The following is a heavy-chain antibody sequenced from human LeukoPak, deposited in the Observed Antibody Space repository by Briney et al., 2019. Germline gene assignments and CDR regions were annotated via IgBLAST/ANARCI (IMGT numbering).Heavy chain of an antibody. CDR2: ISSSSSYI. D-gene: IGHD2-2*01. CDR1: GFTFSPYS. J-gene: IGHJ4*02. Sequence: GGSLRLSCAASGFTFSPYSMNWVRQAPGKGLEWVAYISSSSSYIYYADSVEGRFIISRDNAKNSLSLQMNSLRAEDTAIYYCARDPGVPAAPLDYWGQGTLVAVSS. V-gene: IGHV3-21*01. CDR3: ARDPGVPAAPLDY.